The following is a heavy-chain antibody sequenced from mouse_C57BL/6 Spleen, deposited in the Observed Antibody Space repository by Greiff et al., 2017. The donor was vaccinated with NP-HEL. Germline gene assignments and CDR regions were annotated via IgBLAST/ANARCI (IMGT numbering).Heavy chain of an antibody. D-gene: IGHD1-1*01. Sequence: EVKLVESGGGLVKPGGSLKLSCAASGFTFSSYAMSWVRQTPEKRLEWVATISDGGSYTYYPDNVKGRFTISRDNAKNNLYLQMSHLKSEDTAMYYCARDGSNYYGSSYWYFDVWGTGTTVTVSS. CDR1: GFTFSSYA. J-gene: IGHJ1*03. V-gene: IGHV5-4*01. CDR2: ISDGGSYT. CDR3: ARDGSNYYGSSYWYFDV.